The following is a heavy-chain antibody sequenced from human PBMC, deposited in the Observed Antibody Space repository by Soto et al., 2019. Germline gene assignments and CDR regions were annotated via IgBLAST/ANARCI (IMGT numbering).Heavy chain of an antibody. J-gene: IGHJ4*02. Sequence: SLRLSCVASGFIFEDYAMNWVRQGPGKGLEWVSGISWNSGTIGYADAVKGRFTISRDNAKNSLHLQMNSLRAEDTALYYCVKDVGSYYYDTSAYHYDYWGRGTQVTVSS. CDR3: VKDVGSYYYDTSAYHYDY. CDR2: ISWNSGTI. V-gene: IGHV3-9*01. CDR1: GFIFEDYA. D-gene: IGHD3-22*01.